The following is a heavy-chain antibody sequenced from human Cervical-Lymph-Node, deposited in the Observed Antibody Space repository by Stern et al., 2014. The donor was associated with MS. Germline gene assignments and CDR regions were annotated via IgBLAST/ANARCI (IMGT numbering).Heavy chain of an antibody. V-gene: IGHV2-5*02. CDR3: AHSRVKYCRGGTCYSSLFDY. D-gene: IGHD2-15*01. CDR2: LYWGSDK. CDR1: GFSLTTAGVG. J-gene: IGHJ4*02. Sequence: QVTLKESGPTLVKPTQTVTLTCTFSGFSLTTAGVGMGWIRQPPGKAREWLALLYWGSDKLYSPSLKNRLTITKDTSKNQVVLTMTNVDPVDTATYYCAHSRVKYCRGGTCYSSLFDYWGQGTLVSVSS.